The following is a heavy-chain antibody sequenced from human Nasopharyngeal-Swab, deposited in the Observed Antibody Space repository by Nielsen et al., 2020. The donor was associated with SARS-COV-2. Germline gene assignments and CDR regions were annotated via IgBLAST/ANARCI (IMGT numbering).Heavy chain of an antibody. CDR1: GFTFSSYS. J-gene: IGHJ4*02. Sequence: GESLKISCAASGFTFSSYSMNWVRQAPGKGLEWVSVTEIGGTTHYADSVKGRFSISRDSSRNTAYLQIKSLRVEDAAVYYCATWMTAHFDYWGQGTLVT. V-gene: IGHV3-53*01. D-gene: IGHD5-18*01. CDR2: TEIGGTT. CDR3: ATWMTAHFDY.